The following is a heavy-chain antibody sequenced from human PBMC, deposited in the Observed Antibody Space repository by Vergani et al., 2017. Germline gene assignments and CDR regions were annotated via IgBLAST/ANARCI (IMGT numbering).Heavy chain of an antibody. CDR1: GGSISSYY. J-gene: IGHJ6*03. V-gene: IGHV4-59*01. Sequence: QVQLQESGPGLVKPSETLSLTCTVSGGSISSYYWSWIRQPPGKGLEWIGYIYYSGSTNYNPSLKSRVTISVDTSKNQFYLKLSSVTAADTAVYYCARAVVLVVPEGYHYYYYMDVWGKGTTVTVSS. CDR2: IYYSGST. D-gene: IGHD3-22*01. CDR3: ARAVVLVVPEGYHYYYYMDV.